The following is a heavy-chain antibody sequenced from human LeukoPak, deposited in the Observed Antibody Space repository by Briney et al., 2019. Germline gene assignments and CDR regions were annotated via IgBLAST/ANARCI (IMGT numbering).Heavy chain of an antibody. Sequence: KSSETLSLTCAVYGGSFSGYYWSWIRQPPGKGLEWIGEINHSGSTNYNPSLKSRVTISVDTSKNQFSLKLSSVTAADTAVYYCARVGGVRYYDILTGYYPVPMFDYWGQGTLVTVSS. J-gene: IGHJ4*02. V-gene: IGHV4-34*01. D-gene: IGHD3-9*01. CDR3: ARVGGVRYYDILTGYYPVPMFDY. CDR1: GGSFSGYY. CDR2: INHSGST.